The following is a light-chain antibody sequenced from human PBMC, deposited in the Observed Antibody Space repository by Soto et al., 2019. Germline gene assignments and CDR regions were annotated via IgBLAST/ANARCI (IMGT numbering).Light chain of an antibody. J-gene: IGKJ5*01. Sequence: DIQMAQVPSTLSASVGDTVTITCRASRSDRWLAWYQQRPGKAPKLLIYHASNLETGVPSRFSGSGSGTDFTFTISSLQPEDLATYYCQQYEHLITFGQGTRLEIK. CDR1: RSDRW. CDR2: HAS. CDR3: QQYEHLIT. V-gene: IGKV1-5*01.